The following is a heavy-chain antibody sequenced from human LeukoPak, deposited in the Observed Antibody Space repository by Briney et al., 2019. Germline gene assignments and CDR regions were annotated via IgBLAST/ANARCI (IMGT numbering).Heavy chain of an antibody. CDR1: GFTFSYYT. Sequence: GGSLRLSCAASGFTFSYYTMHWVRQAPGKGLEWVAVISYDGSNNYYADSLKGRITISRENSKNTLYLQMNSLRAEDTAVYYCARVLNDYDSSGYYFSYWGQGTLVTVSS. V-gene: IGHV3-30-3*01. CDR3: ARVLNDYDSSGYYFSY. D-gene: IGHD3-22*01. J-gene: IGHJ4*02. CDR2: ISYDGSNN.